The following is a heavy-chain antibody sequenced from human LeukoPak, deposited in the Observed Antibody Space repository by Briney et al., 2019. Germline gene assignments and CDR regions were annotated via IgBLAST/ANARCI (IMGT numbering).Heavy chain of an antibody. J-gene: IGHJ6*02. V-gene: IGHV4-61*02. CDR3: ARADPYGMDV. Sequence: SQTLSLTCTVSGGSISSGSYYWSWIRQPAGKGLEWIGRIYTSGSTNYNPSLKSRVTISVDTSKNQFSLKLSSVTAADTAVYYCARADPYGMDVWGQGTTVTVSS. CDR2: IYTSGST. CDR1: GGSISSGSYY.